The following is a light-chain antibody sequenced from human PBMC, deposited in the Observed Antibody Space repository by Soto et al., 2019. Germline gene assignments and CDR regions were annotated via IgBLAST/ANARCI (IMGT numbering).Light chain of an antibody. V-gene: IGKV1-39*01. CDR1: QSISSY. J-gene: IGKJ2*01. CDR3: QQSYSTPYT. CDR2: AAS. Sequence: DIQMTQSPSSLSASVGDRVTITCRASQSISSYLNWYQQKPGKAPKLLIYAASSLQSGGPSRFSGSGSGTDFTLTISSLQPEDFATYYCQQSYSTPYTFGHGTKLEIK.